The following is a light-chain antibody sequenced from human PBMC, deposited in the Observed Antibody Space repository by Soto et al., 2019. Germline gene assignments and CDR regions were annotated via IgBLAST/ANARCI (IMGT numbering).Light chain of an antibody. V-gene: IGLV2-8*01. J-gene: IGLJ1*01. CDR1: SSDFGGYNY. CDR3: SSYAGSNTPYV. CDR2: EVS. Sequence: QSVLTQPPSASGSPGQSVTISCTGTSSDFGGYNYVSWYQQHPGKAPKLMIYEVSKRPSGVPDRFSGSKSGNTASLTVSGLQAEDEADYYCSSYAGSNTPYVFGTGTKVTV.